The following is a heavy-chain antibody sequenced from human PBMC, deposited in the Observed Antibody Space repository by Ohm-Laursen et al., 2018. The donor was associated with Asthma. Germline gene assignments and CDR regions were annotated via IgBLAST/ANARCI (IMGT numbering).Heavy chain of an antibody. V-gene: IGHV3-30-3*01. D-gene: IGHD3-3*01. CDR1: GFTFSSSA. Sequence: SLRLSCAASGFTFSSSAMHWVRQAPGKGLEWVAEGGSYYDGGLKYYADSVNGRFTVSRDDSKNTLYLQMNSLRPDDTAVYYCARDVMEWYLPAFDFWGQGTLVTVSS. CDR3: ARDVMEWYLPAFDF. J-gene: IGHJ4*02. CDR2: GGSYYDGGLK.